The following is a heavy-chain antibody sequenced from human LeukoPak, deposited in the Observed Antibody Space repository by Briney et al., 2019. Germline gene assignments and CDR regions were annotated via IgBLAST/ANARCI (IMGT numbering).Heavy chain of an antibody. D-gene: IGHD6-19*01. CDR2: INAGNGNR. Sequence: ASVKVSCKASGYTFTSCAIHWVRQAPGQRLEWMGWINAGNGNRKYSQKFQDRVTITREPSATTAYMELSSLTSEDTAVYYCARVSDDSGWNFDYWGQGTLVTVSS. J-gene: IGHJ4*02. CDR3: ARVSDDSGWNFDY. V-gene: IGHV1-3*01. CDR1: GYTFTSCA.